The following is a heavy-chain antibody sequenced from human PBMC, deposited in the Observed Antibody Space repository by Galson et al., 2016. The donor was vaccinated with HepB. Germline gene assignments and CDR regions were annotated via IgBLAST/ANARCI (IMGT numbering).Heavy chain of an antibody. CDR3: ARAVMLGRGMDV. V-gene: IGHV6-1*01. CDR2: TFYRSTWEN. D-gene: IGHD3-10*01. CDR1: GDSVYNNGAA. Sequence: CAISGDSVYNNGAAWVWIRQSPSRGLEWLGRTFYRSTWENHYAGSVKNRITISPDTSRNQFSLHLNSVTPEDTAVYFCARAVMLGRGMDVWGQGTTVTVSS. J-gene: IGHJ6*02.